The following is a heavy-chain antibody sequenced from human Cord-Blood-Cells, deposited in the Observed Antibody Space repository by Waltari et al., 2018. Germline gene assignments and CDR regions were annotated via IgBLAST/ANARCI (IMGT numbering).Heavy chain of an antibody. J-gene: IGHJ3*02. CDR3: ARGDWNYLFAFDS. Sequence: QVQLVQSGAEVKKPGASVKVSCKASGYTFTGYSMHWVRQAPGKGLEWRGWIYPNSGGTDYAQRFKGWVTMTRGTSISTAYMELSRLRSDDTAVYYCARGDWNYLFAFDSWGQGTMVTVSS. CDR2: IYPNSGGT. V-gene: IGHV1-2*04. D-gene: IGHD1-7*01. CDR1: GYTFTGYS.